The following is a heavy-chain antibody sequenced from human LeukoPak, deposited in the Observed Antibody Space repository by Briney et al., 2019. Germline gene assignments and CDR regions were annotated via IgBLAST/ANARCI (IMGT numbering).Heavy chain of an antibody. CDR1: GGSISSSSYY. Sequence: SETLSLTCTVSGGSISSSSYYWGWIRQPPGKGLEWIGSIYYSGSTYYNPSLKSRVTISVDTSKNQFSLKLSSVTAADTAVCYCSHTAYYDFWSGYYGSAFDIWGQGTMVTVSS. J-gene: IGHJ3*02. CDR2: IYYSGST. D-gene: IGHD3-3*01. V-gene: IGHV4-39*01. CDR3: SHTAYYDFWSGYYGSAFDI.